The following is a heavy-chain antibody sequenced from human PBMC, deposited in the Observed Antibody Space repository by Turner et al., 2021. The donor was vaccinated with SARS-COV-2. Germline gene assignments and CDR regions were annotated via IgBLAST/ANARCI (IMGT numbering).Heavy chain of an antibody. CDR3: ARGAHGDYEDAFDI. Sequence: QVPMVESGGGVGQPGRSLSLSCAASGFSFSSCGMHWVRQAPGKGLEWVAVIWYDGNNKFYADAVKGRFTITRNNSKNTLYMQMNSLRAEDTAVYYCARGAHGDYEDAFDIWGQGTLVTISS. D-gene: IGHD4-17*01. J-gene: IGHJ3*02. CDR1: GFSFSSCG. V-gene: IGHV3-33*01. CDR2: IWYDGNNK.